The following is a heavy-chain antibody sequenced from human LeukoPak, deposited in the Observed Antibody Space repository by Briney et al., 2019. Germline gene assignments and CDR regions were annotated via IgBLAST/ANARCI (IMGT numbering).Heavy chain of an antibody. CDR1: GFTVSSNY. Sequence: GGSLRLSCAASGFTVSSNYMSWVRQAPGKGLEWVSVIYSGGSTYYADSVKGRFTISRDNSKNTLYLQMNSLRAEDTAVYYCARTRGYCSGGSCYRTFYFDYRGQGTLVTVSS. D-gene: IGHD2-15*01. CDR2: IYSGGST. CDR3: ARTRGYCSGGSCYRTFYFDY. J-gene: IGHJ4*02. V-gene: IGHV3-53*01.